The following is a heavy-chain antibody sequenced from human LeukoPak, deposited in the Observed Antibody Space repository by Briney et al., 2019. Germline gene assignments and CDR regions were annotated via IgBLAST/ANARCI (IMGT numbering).Heavy chain of an antibody. J-gene: IGHJ4*02. Sequence: GGSLRLSCAASGFTVSSNYMSWVRQAPGKGLEWVSVIYSGGSTYYADSVKGRFTISRHNSQNTLYLQMNSLKSEDTAVYYCARAADGSSGRFDYWGQGTLATVSS. CDR1: GFTVSSNY. CDR3: ARAADGSSGRFDY. V-gene: IGHV3-53*04. D-gene: IGHD6-19*01. CDR2: IYSGGST.